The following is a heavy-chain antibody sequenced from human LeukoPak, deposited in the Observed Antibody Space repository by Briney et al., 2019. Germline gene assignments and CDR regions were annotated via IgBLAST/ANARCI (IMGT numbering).Heavy chain of an antibody. J-gene: IGHJ4*02. Sequence: SQTLSLTCTVSGGSISSGSYYWSWIRQPAGKGLEWIGHIYTSGSTNYNPSLKSRVTISVDTSKNQFSLKLSSVTAADTAVYYCARDRRGSYPDYWGQGTLVTVSS. CDR1: GGSISSGSYY. V-gene: IGHV4-61*09. D-gene: IGHD1-26*01. CDR2: IYTSGST. CDR3: ARDRRGSYPDY.